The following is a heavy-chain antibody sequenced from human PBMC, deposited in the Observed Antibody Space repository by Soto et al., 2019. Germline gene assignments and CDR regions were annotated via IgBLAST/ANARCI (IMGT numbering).Heavy chain of an antibody. D-gene: IGHD3-3*01. CDR2: MNPNSGNT. V-gene: IGHV1-8*01. J-gene: IGHJ6*03. CDR1: GYTFTSYD. Sequence: GASVKVSCKASGYTFTSYDINWVRQATGQGLEWMGWMNPNSGNTGYAQKFQGRVTMTRNTSISTAYMELSSLRSEDTAVYYCARVSDFWSGYGAVYYYYYYMDVWGKGTTVTVS. CDR3: ARVSDFWSGYGAVYYYYYYMDV.